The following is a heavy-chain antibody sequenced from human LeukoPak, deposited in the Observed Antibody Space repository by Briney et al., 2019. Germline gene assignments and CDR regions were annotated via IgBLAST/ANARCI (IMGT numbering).Heavy chain of an antibody. CDR3: ARGVPSSGWGYYFDY. V-gene: IGHV1-18*01. J-gene: IGHJ4*02. Sequence: ASVKVSCKASGYTFTSYGISWVRQAPGQGLEWMGWISAYNGNTNYAQKPQGRVTMTTDTSTSTAYMELRSLRSDDTAVYYCARGVPSSGWGYYFDYWGQGTLVTVSS. CDR1: GYTFTSYG. D-gene: IGHD6-19*01. CDR2: ISAYNGNT.